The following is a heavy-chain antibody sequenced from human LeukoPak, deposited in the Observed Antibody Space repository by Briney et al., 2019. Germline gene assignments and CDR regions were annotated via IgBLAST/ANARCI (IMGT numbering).Heavy chain of an antibody. D-gene: IGHD3-16*01. Sequence: GGSLRLSCAASGFTFSSYAMSWVRQAPGKGLEWVSAISGSGGSTYYADSVEGRFTISRDNSKNTLYLQMNSLRAEDTAVYYCAKDYDYVWGSYDYWGQGTLVTVSS. CDR3: AKDYDYVWGSYDY. CDR2: ISGSGGST. CDR1: GFTFSSYA. J-gene: IGHJ4*02. V-gene: IGHV3-23*01.